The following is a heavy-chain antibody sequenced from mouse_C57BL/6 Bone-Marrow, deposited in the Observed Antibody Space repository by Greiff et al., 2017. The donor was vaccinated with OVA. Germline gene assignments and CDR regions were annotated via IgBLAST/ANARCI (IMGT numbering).Heavy chain of an antibody. Sequence: LQESGAELVRPGASVTLSCKASGYTFTDYEMHWVKQTPVHGLEWIGAIDPETGGTAYNQKFKGKAILTADKSSSTAYMELRSLTSEDSAVYYCTSNSHYYAMDYWGQGTSVTVSS. V-gene: IGHV1-15*01. CDR3: TSNSHYYAMDY. CDR1: GYTFTDYE. D-gene: IGHD4-1*02. J-gene: IGHJ4*01. CDR2: IDPETGGT.